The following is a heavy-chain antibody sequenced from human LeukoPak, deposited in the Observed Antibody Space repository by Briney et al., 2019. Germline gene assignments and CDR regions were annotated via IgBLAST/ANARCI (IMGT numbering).Heavy chain of an antibody. V-gene: IGHV3-66*02. Sequence: PGGSLRLSCAASGFTVSSNYMSWVRQAPGKGLEWVSVIYSGGSTYYADSVKGRFTIPRDNSKNTLYLQMNSLRAEDTAVYYCARYVTTYYDILTGAGVFDYWGQGTLVTVSS. CDR3: ARYVTTYYDILTGAGVFDY. CDR2: IYSGGST. J-gene: IGHJ4*02. CDR1: GFTVSSNY. D-gene: IGHD3-9*01.